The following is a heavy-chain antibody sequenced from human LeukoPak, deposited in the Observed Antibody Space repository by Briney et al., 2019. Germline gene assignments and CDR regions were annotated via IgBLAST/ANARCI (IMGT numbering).Heavy chain of an antibody. V-gene: IGHV1-69*13. CDR1: GGTFSSYA. J-gene: IGHJ6*04. CDR2: ITPIFGTA. Sequence: SVKVSCTASGGTFSSYAISGVRQAPGQGLEWMGGITPIFGTANYAQKFQGRVTITADESTSTAYMELSSLRSEDTAVYYCARNAVPDRPFSGMDVWGKGTTVTVSS. D-gene: IGHD2-2*01. CDR3: ARNAVPDRPFSGMDV.